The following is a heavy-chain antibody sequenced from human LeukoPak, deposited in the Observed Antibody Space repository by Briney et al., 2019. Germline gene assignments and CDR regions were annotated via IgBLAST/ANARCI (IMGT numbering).Heavy chain of an antibody. D-gene: IGHD3-9*01. CDR1: GYTFTSYD. Sequence: ASVKVSCKASGYTFTSYDINWVRQATGQGLEWMGWMNPNSGNTGYAQKFQGRVTMTRNTSISTAYMELSSLRSEDTAVYYCAVHGDLGDFDWLSSDAFDIWGQGTMVTVSS. CDR2: MNPNSGNT. J-gene: IGHJ3*02. V-gene: IGHV1-8*01. CDR3: AVHGDLGDFDWLSSDAFDI.